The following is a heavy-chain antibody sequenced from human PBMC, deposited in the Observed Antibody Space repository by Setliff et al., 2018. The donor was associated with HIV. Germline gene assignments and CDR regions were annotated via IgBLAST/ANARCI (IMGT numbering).Heavy chain of an antibody. CDR2: IFSSGTY. J-gene: IGHJ4*02. V-gene: IGHV4-4*07. D-gene: IGHD3-16*01. CDR1: NGSINNYF. CDR3: ARMAPDGTGGYYFDY. Sequence: PSETLSLTCTASNGSINNYFWSWIRQPAGKRLEWIGRIFSSGTYNYNPSLRSRVTISVDASNKKFSLNLMSVTAADTAVYYCARMAPDGTGGYYFDYWGQGTLVTVSS.